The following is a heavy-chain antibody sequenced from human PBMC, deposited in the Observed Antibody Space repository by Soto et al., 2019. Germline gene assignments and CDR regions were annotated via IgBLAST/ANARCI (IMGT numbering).Heavy chain of an antibody. CDR2: INPNSGGT. CDR3: ARGTSSGWYRGVFWFDP. Sequence: ASVKVPCKASGYPFTGYYMPWVRKAPGQGLEWMGWINPNSGGTSYAQKFQGWVTMTRDTSISTAYMELSRLRSDDTAVYYCARGTSSGWYRGVFWFDPWGQGTLVTVS. J-gene: IGHJ5*02. V-gene: IGHV1-2*04. CDR1: GYPFTGYY. D-gene: IGHD6-19*01.